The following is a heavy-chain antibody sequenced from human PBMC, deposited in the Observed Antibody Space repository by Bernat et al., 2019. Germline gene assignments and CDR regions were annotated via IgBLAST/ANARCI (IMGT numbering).Heavy chain of an antibody. CDR1: GFTFSSSG. J-gene: IGHJ5*02. Sequence: QVQLVESGGGVVQPGRSLRLSCAASGFTFSSSGMHWVRQAPGKGLEWVAVIWSDGSNQYFADSVKGRFTISRDNSKNTLFLQMNSLRAEDTAVYYCARDPRIVAAGSGEPYNWFDPWGQGTLVTVSS. D-gene: IGHD6-13*01. V-gene: IGHV3-33*01. CDR2: IWSDGSNQ. CDR3: ARDPRIVAAGSGEPYNWFDP.